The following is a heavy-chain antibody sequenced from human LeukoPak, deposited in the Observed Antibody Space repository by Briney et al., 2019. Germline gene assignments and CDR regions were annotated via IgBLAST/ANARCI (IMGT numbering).Heavy chain of an antibody. CDR2: LSSSSSVI. V-gene: IGHV3-48*01. D-gene: IGHD7-27*01. CDR1: GFTFSSYS. J-gene: IGHJ4*02. Sequence: GGSLRLSCAASGFTFSSYSMNWVRQAPGKGLEWVSYLSSSSSVIYHADSVKGRFTISRDNAKNSLYLQMNSLRTEDTAVYCCVRDGSSWGNFDYWGQGTLVSVSS. CDR3: VRDGSSWGNFDY.